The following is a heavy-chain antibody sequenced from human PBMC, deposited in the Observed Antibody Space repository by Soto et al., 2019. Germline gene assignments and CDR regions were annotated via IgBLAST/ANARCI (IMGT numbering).Heavy chain of an antibody. CDR3: ARYMTRGWCDP. D-gene: IGHD1-20*01. CDR2: IYHSGST. V-gene: IGHV4-30-2*01. Sequence: QLQLQESGSGLVKPSQTLSLTCAVSGGSISSGGYSWSWIRQPPGKGLEWIGYIYHSGSTYYNPSLKSSVTISVDRSKSQFSRKLRLVTAEDTAVYYCARYMTRGWCDPWGHGTLVTVCS. J-gene: IGHJ5*02. CDR1: GGSISSGGYS.